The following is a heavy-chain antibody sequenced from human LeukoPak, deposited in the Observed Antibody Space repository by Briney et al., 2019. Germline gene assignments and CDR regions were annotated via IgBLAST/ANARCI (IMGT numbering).Heavy chain of an antibody. V-gene: IGHV3-23*01. CDR3: AFCSWGATAPADY. Sequence: GGSLRLSCAASGFTLSSYAMSWVRQAPGKGLEWVSAISGSGGSTYYADSVKGRFTISRDNSKNTLYLQMNSLRAEDTAVYYCAFCSWGATAPADYWGQGTLVTVSS. D-gene: IGHD3-16*01. CDR1: GFTLSSYA. CDR2: ISGSGGST. J-gene: IGHJ4*02.